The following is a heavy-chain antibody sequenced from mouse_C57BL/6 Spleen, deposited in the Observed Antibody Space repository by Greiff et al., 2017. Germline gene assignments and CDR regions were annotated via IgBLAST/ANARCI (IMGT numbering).Heavy chain of an antibody. CDR2: ISPGGDYT. V-gene: IGHV5-9-1*02. Sequence: EVQGVESGEGLVKPGGSLKLSCAASGFTFSSYAMSWVRPTPEKRLEWVAYISPGGDYTYYADTVKGRFTISRDNARNALYLRMSSLKSEDTAMYYCTPYPFAYWGQGTLVTVSA. CDR1: GFTFSSYA. CDR3: TPYPFAY. J-gene: IGHJ3*01.